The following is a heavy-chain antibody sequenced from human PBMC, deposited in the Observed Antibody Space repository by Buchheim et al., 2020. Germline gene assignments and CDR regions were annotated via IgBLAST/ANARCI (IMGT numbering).Heavy chain of an antibody. Sequence: QVQLVESGGGVVQPGRSLRLSCAASGFTFGSSAMHWVRQAPGKGLEWVAVIGKDGSIKYYVDSVRGRFTISRDNSKNMLYLQMNSLRGEDTAVYYCAKEAYDGSGTYDYWGQGTL. CDR2: IGKDGSIK. V-gene: IGHV3-30*18. D-gene: IGHD3-10*01. CDR1: GFTFGSSA. CDR3: AKEAYDGSGTYDY. J-gene: IGHJ4*02.